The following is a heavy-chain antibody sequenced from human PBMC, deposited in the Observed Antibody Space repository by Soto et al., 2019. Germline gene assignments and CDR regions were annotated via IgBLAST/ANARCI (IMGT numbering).Heavy chain of an antibody. CDR3: AREKDYYGSGKDGMDV. Sequence: QVQLQESGPGLVKPSQTLSLTCTVSGGSISSGGYYWPWIRQHPGKGLEWIGYIYYSGSTYYNPSVKSRVTISIDTSKNQFSLKLSSVTAADTAVDYWAREKDYYGSGKDGMDVWGQGTTVTVSS. V-gene: IGHV4-31*03. D-gene: IGHD3-10*01. CDR2: IYYSGST. J-gene: IGHJ6*02. CDR1: GGSISSGGYY.